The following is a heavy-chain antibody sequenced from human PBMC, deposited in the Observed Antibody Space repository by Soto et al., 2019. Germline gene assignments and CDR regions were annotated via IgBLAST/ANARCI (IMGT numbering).Heavy chain of an antibody. D-gene: IGHD4-17*01. CDR1: GFTFSSYA. J-gene: IGHJ6*03. V-gene: IGHV3-23*01. CDR3: AKVASTVIYYYYYYMDV. CDR2: ISGSGGST. Sequence: GGSLRLSCAASGFTFSSYAMSWVRQAPGKGLEWVSAISGSGGSTYYADSVKGRFTISRDNSKNTLYLQMNSLRAEDTAVYYCAKVASTVIYYYYYYMDVWGKGTTVTVSS.